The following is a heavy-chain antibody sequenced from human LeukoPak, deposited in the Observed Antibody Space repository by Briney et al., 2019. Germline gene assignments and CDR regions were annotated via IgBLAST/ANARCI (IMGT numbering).Heavy chain of an antibody. D-gene: IGHD1-26*01. V-gene: IGHV4-39*01. J-gene: IGHJ5*02. CDR1: GGSISSSGYY. Sequence: KTSETLSLTCTVPGGSISSSGYYWGWIRQPPWKGLEWIASIYYSGSTYYNPSLKSRVTISVDTSKNQLSLKLSSLTAAHTGVYYCARHESSGSYYGLSSFDPWGQGTLVTVSP. CDR3: ARHESSGSYYGLSSFDP. CDR2: IYYSGST.